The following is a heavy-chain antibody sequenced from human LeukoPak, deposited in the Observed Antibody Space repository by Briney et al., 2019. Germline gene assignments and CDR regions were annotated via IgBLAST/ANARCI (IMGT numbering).Heavy chain of an antibody. J-gene: IGHJ6*03. Sequence: SQTLSLTCTVSGGSISSGSYYWSWIRQPAGKGLEWIGRIYTSGSTNYNPSLKSRVTISVDTSKNQFSLKLSSVTAADTAVYYCAREPTYYDFWSGYYIHYYMEVWGKGTTVTVSS. CDR3: AREPTYYDFWSGYYIHYYMEV. V-gene: IGHV4-61*02. CDR2: IYTSGST. CDR1: GGSISSGSYY. D-gene: IGHD3-3*01.